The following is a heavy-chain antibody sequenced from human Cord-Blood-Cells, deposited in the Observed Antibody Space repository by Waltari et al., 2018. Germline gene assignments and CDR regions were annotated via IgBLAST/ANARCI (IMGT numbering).Heavy chain of an antibody. Sequence: EVQLVQSGAEVKKPGESLKISCKGSGYSFTSYWIGWVRQMPGKGLEWMGIIYPGDSDTRYSPSFQGQVTISDDKSISTAYLQWSSLKASDTAMYYWARHAPQYDILTGYYYYYGMDVWGQGTTVTVSS. J-gene: IGHJ6*02. CDR2: IYPGDSDT. V-gene: IGHV5-51*01. CDR1: GYSFTSYW. CDR3: ARHAPQYDILTGYYYYYGMDV. D-gene: IGHD3-9*01.